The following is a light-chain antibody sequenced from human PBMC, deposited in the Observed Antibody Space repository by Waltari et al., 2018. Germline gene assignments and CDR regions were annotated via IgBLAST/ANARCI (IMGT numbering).Light chain of an antibody. J-gene: IGKJ1*01. Sequence: DIQMTQSPSTLSASVGDRVIITCRASQSINTWLAWYQQKPGKAPRVLIYRASSLEVGVPSRFSGSGSGTEFTLTISGLQPDDFATYYCQQYNSYSTFGQGP. V-gene: IGKV1-5*03. CDR3: QQYNSYST. CDR1: QSINTW. CDR2: RAS.